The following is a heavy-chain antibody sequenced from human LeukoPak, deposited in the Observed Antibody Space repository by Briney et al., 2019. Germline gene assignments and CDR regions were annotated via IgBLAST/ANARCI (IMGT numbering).Heavy chain of an antibody. V-gene: IGHV3-74*01. D-gene: IGHD5-18*01. Sequence: GGSLRLSCAASGFTFSSYWMHWVRPAPGKGLVWVSRINSDGSSTSYADSVKGRFTISRDNAKNTLYLQMNSLRAEDTAVYYCARVSVGYSYGYDYWGQGTLVTVSS. J-gene: IGHJ4*02. CDR3: ARVSVGYSYGYDY. CDR1: GFTFSSYW. CDR2: INSDGSST.